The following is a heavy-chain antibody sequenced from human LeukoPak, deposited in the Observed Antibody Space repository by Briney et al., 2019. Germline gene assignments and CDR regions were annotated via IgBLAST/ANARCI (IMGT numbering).Heavy chain of an antibody. CDR3: ARDGDTAMVTRYYYYMDV. V-gene: IGHV3-21*01. CDR1: GFTFSSYS. J-gene: IGHJ6*03. Sequence: GGSLRLSCAASGFTFSSYSMNWVRQAPGKGLEWVSSISISSSYIYYADSVKGRFTISIDNAKNSLYLQMNSLRAEDTAVYYCARDGDTAMVTRYYYYMDVWGKGTTVTVSS. CDR2: ISISSSYI. D-gene: IGHD5-18*01.